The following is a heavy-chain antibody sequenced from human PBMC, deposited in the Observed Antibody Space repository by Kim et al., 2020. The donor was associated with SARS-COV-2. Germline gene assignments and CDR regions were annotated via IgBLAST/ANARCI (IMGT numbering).Heavy chain of an antibody. CDR2: IIPILGIA. D-gene: IGHD3-9*01. J-gene: IGHJ6*02. CDR3: ARDLRYFDWLSPMDV. Sequence: SVKVSCKASGGTFSSYAISWVRQAPGQGLEWMGRIIPILGIANYAQKFQGRVTITADKSTSTAYMELSSLRSEDTAVYYCARDLRYFDWLSPMDVWGQGTTVTVSS. CDR1: GGTFSSYA. V-gene: IGHV1-69*04.